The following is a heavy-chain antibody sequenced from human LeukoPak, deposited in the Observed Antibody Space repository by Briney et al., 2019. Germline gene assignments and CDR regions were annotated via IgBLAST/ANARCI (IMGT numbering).Heavy chain of an antibody. CDR1: GGSISSHY. J-gene: IGHJ5*02. CDR2: IYYSGST. Sequence: SETLSLACTVSGGSISSHYWSWIRQPPGKGLEWIGYIYYSGSTNYNPSLKSRVTISVDTSKNQFSLKLSSVTAADTAVYYCARALIPLNWFDPWGQGTLVTVSS. V-gene: IGHV4-59*11. D-gene: IGHD2-2*02. CDR3: ARALIPLNWFDP.